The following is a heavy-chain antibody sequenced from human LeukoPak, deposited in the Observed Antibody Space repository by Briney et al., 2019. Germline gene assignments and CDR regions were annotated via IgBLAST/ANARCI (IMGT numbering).Heavy chain of an antibody. D-gene: IGHD5-18*01. CDR2: ISYDGSNK. CDR3: ARDLGILPDY. CDR1: GFTFSSYA. V-gene: IGHV3-30-3*01. J-gene: IGHJ4*02. Sequence: GGSLRLSCAASGFTFSSYAMHWVRQAPGKGLEWVAVISYDGSNKYYADSVKGRFTISRDNSKNTLYLQMNSLRAEDTAVYYCARDLGILPDYWGQGTLVTVSS.